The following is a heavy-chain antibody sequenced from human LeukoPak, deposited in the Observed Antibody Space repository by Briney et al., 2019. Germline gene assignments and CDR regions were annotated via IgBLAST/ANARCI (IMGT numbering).Heavy chain of an antibody. D-gene: IGHD5-18*01. Sequence: GGSLRLSCAASGFTFSSYGMHWVRQAPGKGLEWVAVISYDGSNKHYLDSVKGRFTISRDNSKNTLYLQMNSLRVEDTAVYYCAKDQAGYSNYFEHWGQGTPVTVSS. CDR1: GFTFSSYG. CDR3: AKDQAGYSNYFEH. V-gene: IGHV3-30*18. J-gene: IGHJ4*02. CDR2: ISYDGSNK.